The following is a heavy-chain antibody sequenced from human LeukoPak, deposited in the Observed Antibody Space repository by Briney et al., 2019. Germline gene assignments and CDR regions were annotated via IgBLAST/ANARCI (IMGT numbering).Heavy chain of an antibody. CDR1: GFTFSSYG. V-gene: IGHV3-21*01. CDR3: ARGGSCSGGNCKYTRKEIGY. Sequence: GGSLRLSCAASGFTFSSYGMNWVRQAPGKGLEWVSSISSSSSYIYSADSVKGRFTISRDNAKNTLYLHMNSLRADDTAVYYCARGGSCSGGNCKYTRKEIGYWGQGTLVTVSS. D-gene: IGHD2-15*01. J-gene: IGHJ4*02. CDR2: ISSSSSYI.